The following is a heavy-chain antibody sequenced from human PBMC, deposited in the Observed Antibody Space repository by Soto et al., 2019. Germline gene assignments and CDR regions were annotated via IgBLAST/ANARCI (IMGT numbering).Heavy chain of an antibody. Sequence: KASETLSLTCTVSGDSSVSSRSYYWGWIRQPTGKGLEWIGSIYYTGNTFYSPSFRSRHTISVDTSKSQFSLKLRYVTAADTATYYCASEVSSTDGLDVWGEGTTVTVSS. CDR2: IYYTGNT. CDR1: GDSSVSSRSYY. J-gene: IGHJ6*04. D-gene: IGHD2-15*01. V-gene: IGHV4-39*01. CDR3: ASEVSSTDGLDV.